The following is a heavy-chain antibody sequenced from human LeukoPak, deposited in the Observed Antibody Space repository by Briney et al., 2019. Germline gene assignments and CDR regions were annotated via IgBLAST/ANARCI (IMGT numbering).Heavy chain of an antibody. J-gene: IGHJ5*02. V-gene: IGHV3-7*01. CDR3: AKDPYRVIVATGNYLDP. Sequence: GGSLRLSCAASGFTFSSYAMHWVRQAPGKGLEWVAHIKQDGSEKYYVDSVKGRFTISRDNAKNSLYLQMNSLRAEDTAVYYCAKDPYRVIVATGNYLDPWGQGTLVTVSS. CDR1: GFTFSSYA. D-gene: IGHD2-21*01. CDR2: IKQDGSEK.